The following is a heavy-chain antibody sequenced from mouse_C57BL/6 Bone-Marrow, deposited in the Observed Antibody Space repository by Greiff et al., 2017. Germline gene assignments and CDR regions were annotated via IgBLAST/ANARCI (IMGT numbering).Heavy chain of an antibody. CDR3: ARGPFYDYDVAY. Sequence: QVQLQQSGAELMKPGASVKLSCKATGYTFTGHWIEWVKQRPGHGLEWIGEILPGSGSTNYNEKFKGKATFTADTSSNTADMQLSRLTTEDSAIYYCARGPFYDYDVAYWGQGTLVTVSA. V-gene: IGHV1-9*01. CDR1: GYTFTGHW. J-gene: IGHJ3*01. CDR2: ILPGSGST. D-gene: IGHD2-4*01.